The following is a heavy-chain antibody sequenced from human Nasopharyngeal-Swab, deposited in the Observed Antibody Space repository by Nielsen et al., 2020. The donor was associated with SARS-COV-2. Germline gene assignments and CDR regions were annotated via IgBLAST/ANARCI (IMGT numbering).Heavy chain of an antibody. CDR1: GFTFSSYG. CDR2: IWYDGSNK. J-gene: IGHJ6*02. V-gene: IGHV3-33*01. CDR3: AGDPPATWYGMDV. Sequence: GASLKISCAASGFTFSSYGMHWVRQAPGKGLEWVAVIWYDGSNKYYADSVKGRFTISRDNSKNTLYLQMNSLRAEDTAVYYCAGDPPATWYGMDVWGQGTTVTVSS.